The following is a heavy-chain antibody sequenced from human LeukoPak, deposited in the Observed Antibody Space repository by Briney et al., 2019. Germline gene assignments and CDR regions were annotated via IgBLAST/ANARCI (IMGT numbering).Heavy chain of an antibody. CDR3: VAYLDAFDI. D-gene: IGHD3-16*01. V-gene: IGHV4-59*01. CDR2: IFFNGNT. Sequence: PSETLSLTCTVSGGSISRYYWNWIRQPPGGGLEWIGYIFFNGNTKYNPSLKSRVTISVDTSKSQFSLNLSSVTAADTAVYYCVAYLDAFDIWSQGTMVTVSP. J-gene: IGHJ3*02. CDR1: GGSISRYY.